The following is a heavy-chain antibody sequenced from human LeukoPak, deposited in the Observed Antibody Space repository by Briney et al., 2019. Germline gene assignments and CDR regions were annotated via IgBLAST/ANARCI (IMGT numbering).Heavy chain of an antibody. J-gene: IGHJ3*02. CDR3: ARTMTTVTFDAFDI. V-gene: IGHV4-34*01. CDR2: IYYSGST. CDR1: GGSFSGYY. D-gene: IGHD4-11*01. Sequence: SETLSLTCAVYGGSFSGYYWGWIRQPPGKGLEWIGSIYYSGSTYYNPSLKSRVTISVDTSKNQFSLKLSSVTAADTAVYYCARTMTTVTFDAFDIWGQGTMVTVSS.